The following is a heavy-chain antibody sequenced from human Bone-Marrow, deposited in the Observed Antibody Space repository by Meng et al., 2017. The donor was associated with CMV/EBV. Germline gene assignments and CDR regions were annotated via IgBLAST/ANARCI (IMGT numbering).Heavy chain of an antibody. D-gene: IGHD3-16*01. V-gene: IGHV3-30-3*01. J-gene: IGHJ4*02. CDR3: ARVRHGGHLRYRDFDF. Sequence: GFTFRNYAMHWVRQATGKGLEWVAVISYDGSNRYYADSVKGRFTISRDNSKNTLYLQMNSLRAEDTAVYYCARVRHGGHLRYRDFDFWGQGTLVTVSS. CDR2: ISYDGSNR. CDR1: GFTFRNYA.